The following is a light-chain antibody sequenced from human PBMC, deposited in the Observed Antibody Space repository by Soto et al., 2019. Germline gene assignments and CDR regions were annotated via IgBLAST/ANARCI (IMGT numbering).Light chain of an antibody. J-gene: IGKJ1*01. CDR2: AAS. V-gene: IGKV1-8*01. Sequence: AIRMTQSPSSLSASTGDRVTITCRASQGISSYLAWYQQKPGKAPKLLIYAASTLQSGVPSRFSGSGSGTDFTLTISCLQSEDFATYYCQQYYSIPGTFGQGTQVEIK. CDR1: QGISSY. CDR3: QQYYSIPGT.